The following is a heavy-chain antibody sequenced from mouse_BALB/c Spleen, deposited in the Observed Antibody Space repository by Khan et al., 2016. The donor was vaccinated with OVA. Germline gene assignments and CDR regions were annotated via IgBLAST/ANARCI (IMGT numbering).Heavy chain of an antibody. Sequence: EVKLLESGPGLVKPSQSLSLTCTVTGYSITSDYAWDWIRQFPGNKLEWMGYISYGGSTSYNPSLKSRISITRDTSKNQFFLPLNSVTTEDTATKYFARKNYYGYAMDYWGQGTSVTVSS. CDR2: ISYGGST. J-gene: IGHJ4*01. CDR1: GYSITSDYA. V-gene: IGHV3-2*02. D-gene: IGHD1-1*01. CDR3: ARKNYYGYAMDY.